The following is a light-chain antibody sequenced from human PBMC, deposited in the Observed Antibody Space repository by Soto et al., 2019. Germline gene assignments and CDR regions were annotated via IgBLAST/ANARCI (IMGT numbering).Light chain of an antibody. J-gene: IGLJ1*01. Sequence: QSALTQPPSASGSPGQSVTISCTGTSSDVVGYNYVSWYQQHPGKAPKLMIYEVSKRPSGVPDRFSGSKSGNTASLTVSGLQAEDEADYYCSSYAGSNNFEVFGTGTKLTVL. CDR3: SSYAGSNNFEV. V-gene: IGLV2-8*01. CDR2: EVS. CDR1: SSDVVGYNY.